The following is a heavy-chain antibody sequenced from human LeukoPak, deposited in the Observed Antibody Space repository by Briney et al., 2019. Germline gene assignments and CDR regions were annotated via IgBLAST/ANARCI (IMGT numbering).Heavy chain of an antibody. V-gene: IGHV4-59*01. CDR2: IYSSGRT. D-gene: IGHD3-16*02. CDR1: GGSISSFY. J-gene: IGHJ4*02. CDR3: ALGRLRLGELSLSLDY. Sequence: SETLSLTCSVSGGSISSFYWSWIRQPPGKGLEWIGYIYSSGRTSYNPSLKSRVTISVDTSNNQFSLKLSSVTAADTAVYYCALGRLRLGELSLSLDYWGQGTLVTVSS.